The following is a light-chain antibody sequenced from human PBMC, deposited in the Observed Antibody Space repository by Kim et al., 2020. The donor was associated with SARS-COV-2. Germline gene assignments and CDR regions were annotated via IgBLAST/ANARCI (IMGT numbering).Light chain of an antibody. Sequence: SYELTQPLSVSVALGQTATITCEGDNIGGKNVHWYQQEPGQAPKLVIYRDSMRPSDIPERFSGSNSGDTATLTISAAQAGDEADYYCQVWDSSSVVFGGG. CDR1: NIGGKN. V-gene: IGLV3-9*01. CDR2: RDS. CDR3: QVWDSSSVV. J-gene: IGLJ3*02.